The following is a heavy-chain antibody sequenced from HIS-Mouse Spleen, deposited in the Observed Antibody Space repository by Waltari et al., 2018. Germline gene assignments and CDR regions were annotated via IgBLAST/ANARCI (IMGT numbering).Heavy chain of an antibody. CDR3: AREIPYSSSWYDWYFDL. CDR2: IYYIVRT. CDR1: GGSISSSSYY. D-gene: IGHD6-13*01. J-gene: IGHJ2*01. V-gene: IGHV4-39*07. Sequence: QLQLQESGPGLVKPSETLSLTCTVSGGSISSSSYYWGWIRQPPGKGLEWIGSIYYIVRTSYNPSLKSRVTISVDTSKNQFSLKLSSVTAADTAVYYCAREIPYSSSWYDWYFDLWGRRTLVTVSS.